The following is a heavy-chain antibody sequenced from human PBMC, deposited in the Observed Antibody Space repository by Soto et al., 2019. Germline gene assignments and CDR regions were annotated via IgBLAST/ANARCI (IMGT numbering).Heavy chain of an antibody. CDR1: GFTFSSYA. CDR2: ITSNGGNT. Sequence: EVQLVESGGGLVLPGGSLRLSCAASGFTFSSYAMHWVRQAPGKGLERVSAITSNGGNTDYANSVKGRFTISRDNSKNTLYLQMGSLRAEDMAVYYCARRIPFGYGMDVWGQGTTVTVSS. D-gene: IGHD2-21*01. CDR3: ARRIPFGYGMDV. J-gene: IGHJ6*02. V-gene: IGHV3-64*01.